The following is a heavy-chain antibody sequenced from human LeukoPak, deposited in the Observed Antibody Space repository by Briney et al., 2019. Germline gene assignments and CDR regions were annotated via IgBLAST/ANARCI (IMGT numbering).Heavy chain of an antibody. J-gene: IGHJ4*02. V-gene: IGHV3-7*01. Sequence: GGSLRLSCAASGFTFSSYWMTWGRQAPGKGREWVANIKNNGDELNYVDSVEDRFTTSRDNAKNSMYLHMTSLRAEDTAVYCCARELRTFDSWGQGTLVTVSS. CDR2: IKNNGDEL. CDR3: ARELRTFDS. CDR1: GFTFSSYW. D-gene: IGHD3-16*01.